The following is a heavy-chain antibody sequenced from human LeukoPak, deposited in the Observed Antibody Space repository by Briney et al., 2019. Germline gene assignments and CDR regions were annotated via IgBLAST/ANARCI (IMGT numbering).Heavy chain of an antibody. Sequence: GGSLRLSCAASGFTFSSYEMNWVRQAPGRGLEWVSYISSSGSTIYYADSVKGRFTISRDNAKNSLYLQMNSLRAEDTAVYYCARDTGRDGYNFWFNWGQGTLVTVSS. CDR1: GFTFSSYE. D-gene: IGHD5-24*01. CDR2: ISSSGSTI. V-gene: IGHV3-48*03. J-gene: IGHJ4*02. CDR3: ARDTGRDGYNFWFN.